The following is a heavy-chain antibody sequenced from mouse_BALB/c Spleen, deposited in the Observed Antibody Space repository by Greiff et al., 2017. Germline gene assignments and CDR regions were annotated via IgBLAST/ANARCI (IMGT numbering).Heavy chain of an antibody. D-gene: IGHD1-1*01. J-gene: IGHJ2*01. V-gene: IGHV5-12-1*01. CDR3: ARYYYGMDY. Sequence: EVKVVESGGGLVKPGGSLKLSCAASGFAFSSYDMSWVRQTPEKRLEWVAYISSGGGSTYYPDTVKGRFTISRDNAKNTLYLQMSSLKSEDTAMYYCARYYYGMDYWGQGTTLTVSS. CDR1: GFAFSSYD. CDR2: ISSGGGST.